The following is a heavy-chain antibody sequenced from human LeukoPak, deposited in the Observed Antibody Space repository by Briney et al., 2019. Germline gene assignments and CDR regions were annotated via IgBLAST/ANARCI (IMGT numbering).Heavy chain of an antibody. V-gene: IGHV5-51*01. J-gene: IGHJ5*02. D-gene: IGHD3-22*01. CDR1: GYSFTTYW. CDR2: IYPGDSDT. Sequence: GESLKISCMASGYSFTTYWIGWVRQMPGKGLEWMGIIYPGDSDTRYSPSFQGQVTISADKSITTAYLQWSGLKASDTAMYYCARLATGAYYSSWFDPWGQGTLVTVSS. CDR3: ARLATGAYYSSWFDP.